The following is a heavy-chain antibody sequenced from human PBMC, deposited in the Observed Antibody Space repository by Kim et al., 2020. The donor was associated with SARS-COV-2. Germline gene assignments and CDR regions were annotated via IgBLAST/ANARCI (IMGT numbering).Heavy chain of an antibody. CDR1: GYTFTGYY. Sequence: ASVKVSCKASGYTFTGYYMHWVRQAPGQGLEWMGWINPNSGGTNYAQKFQGRVTMTRDTSISTAYMELSRLRSDDTAVYYCAHCSSTSCHGDAFDIWGQGTMVTVSS. J-gene: IGHJ3*02. CDR2: INPNSGGT. CDR3: AHCSSTSCHGDAFDI. D-gene: IGHD2-2*01. V-gene: IGHV1-2*02.